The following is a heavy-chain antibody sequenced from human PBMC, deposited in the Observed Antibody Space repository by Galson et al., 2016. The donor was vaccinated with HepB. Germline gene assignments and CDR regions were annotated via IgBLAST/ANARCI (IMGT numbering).Heavy chain of an antibody. D-gene: IGHD2-2*01. CDR2: ITGSGAGT. CDR1: GFTFTIYA. V-gene: IGHV3-23*01. Sequence: SLRLSCAATGFTFTIYAMSWVRQAPGKGLEWVSGITGSGAGTYYADSVKGRFTTSRDNARNTLHLQMSSLRVEDTAVYYCARAPYCGSASCYEYVYDGLDVWGQGTSVIVSS. CDR3: ARAPYCGSASCYEYVYDGLDV. J-gene: IGHJ6*02.